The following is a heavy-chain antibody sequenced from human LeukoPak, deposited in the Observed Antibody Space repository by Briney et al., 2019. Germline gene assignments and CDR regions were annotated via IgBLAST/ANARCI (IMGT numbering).Heavy chain of an antibody. Sequence: SGTLSLTCAVYGGSFSGYDWSWIRQPPGEGLEWIGEINHSGSTNYNPSLKSRVTISVDTSKNQFSLQLSSVTAADTAVYYCARGEDAFDIWGQGTMVTVSS. CDR3: ARGEDAFDI. CDR1: GGSFSGYD. J-gene: IGHJ3*02. V-gene: IGHV4-34*01. CDR2: INHSGST.